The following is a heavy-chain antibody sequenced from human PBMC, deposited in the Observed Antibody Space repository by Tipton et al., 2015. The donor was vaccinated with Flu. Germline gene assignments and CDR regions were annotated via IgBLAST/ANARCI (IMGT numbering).Heavy chain of an antibody. Sequence: QVQLVQSGAEVREPGASVKVSCKASGYTFNNYAFSWVRQAPGQGLEWMGRISVYSGKADYVQKFQGRVTMTADTSTSTAYMELSSLTSDDTAVYYCVRDHSSSSGYLDWLGQGTLVIVSS. V-gene: IGHV1-18*01. D-gene: IGHD2-2*01. CDR1: GYTFNNYA. CDR2: ISVYSGKA. CDR3: VRDHSSSSGYLDW. J-gene: IGHJ4*02.